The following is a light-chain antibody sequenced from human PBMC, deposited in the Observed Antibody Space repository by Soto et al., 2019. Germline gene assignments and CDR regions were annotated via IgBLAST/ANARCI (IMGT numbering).Light chain of an antibody. J-gene: IGKJ3*01. Sequence: DIQMTQSPSSLSASVGDRVTIACQASQDIRNSLNWYQQKPGKAPKLLIYDASNLEIGVPSTFSGSGSGTDFTLTISSLQPEDIATYYCQQYDNVPITFGPGTKVDI. CDR1: QDIRNS. V-gene: IGKV1-33*01. CDR2: DAS. CDR3: QQYDNVPIT.